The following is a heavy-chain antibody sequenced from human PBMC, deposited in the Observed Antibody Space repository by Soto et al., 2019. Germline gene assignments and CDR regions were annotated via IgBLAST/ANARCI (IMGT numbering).Heavy chain of an antibody. V-gene: IGHV3-48*02. D-gene: IGHD3-22*01. CDR1: GFTFSSYS. Sequence: EVQLVESGGGLVQPGGSLRLSCAASGFTFSSYSMNWVRQAPGKGLEWVSYISSSSSTIYYADSVKGRFTISRDNAKNSLYLQMNSLRDEDTAVYYCARVMVTMIVVVMHYGMDVWGQGTTVTVSS. J-gene: IGHJ6*02. CDR3: ARVMVTMIVVVMHYGMDV. CDR2: ISSSSSTI.